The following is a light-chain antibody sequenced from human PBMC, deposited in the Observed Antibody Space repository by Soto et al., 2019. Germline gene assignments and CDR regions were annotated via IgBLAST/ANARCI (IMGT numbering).Light chain of an antibody. CDR1: SSDVGGYNY. J-gene: IGLJ3*02. CDR3: SSYTSSSWV. CDR2: DVS. Sequence: QSALTQPASVSGSPGQSITISCTGTSSDVGGYNYVSWYQQHPGKPPKLMIYDVSNRPSGVSNRFSGSKSGNTASLTISGLQAEDEADYYCSSYTSSSWVFGGGTKVTVL. V-gene: IGLV2-14*01.